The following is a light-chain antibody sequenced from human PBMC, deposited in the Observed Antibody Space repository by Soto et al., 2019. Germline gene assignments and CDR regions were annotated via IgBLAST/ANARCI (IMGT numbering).Light chain of an antibody. CDR3: GTWDSSLSAYV. Sequence: QSALTQPPSVSAAPGQKVTISCSGSSSNIGNNYVSWYQQLPGTAPNLLIYDNNKRPSGIPDRFSGSKSGTSATLGITGLQTGDEADYYCGTWDSSLSAYVFGTGTKLTVL. J-gene: IGLJ1*01. CDR2: DNN. CDR1: SSNIGNNY. V-gene: IGLV1-51*01.